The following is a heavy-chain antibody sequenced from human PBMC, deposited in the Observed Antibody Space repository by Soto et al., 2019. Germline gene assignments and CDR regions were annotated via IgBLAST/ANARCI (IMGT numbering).Heavy chain of an antibody. V-gene: IGHV4-30-2*01. CDR3: ARVPGP. CDR1: GGSIRSGGYS. D-gene: IGHD7-27*01. CDR2: IYHSGST. J-gene: IGHJ5*02. Sequence: QLQLQESGSVLLKPSQTLSLTCAVSGGSIRSGGYSWSWIRQPPGKGMEWIGYIYHSGSTYYNPSLKSRVTISVDRAKNQFSLKLSSVTAADTAVYSCARVPGPWGQGTLVTVSS.